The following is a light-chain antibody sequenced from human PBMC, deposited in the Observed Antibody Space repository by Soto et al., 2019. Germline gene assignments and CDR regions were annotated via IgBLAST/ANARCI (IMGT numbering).Light chain of an antibody. Sequence: QSALTQPASVSGSPGQSITISCTGTNSDVGSSKYVSWYQQYPGKVPKLMIYEVSNRPSGVSNRFSGSKSGDTASLTISGLQAVDEADYYCSSFTTSSTWVFGGGTKVTVL. V-gene: IGLV2-14*01. CDR1: NSDVGSSKY. CDR2: EVS. CDR3: SSFTTSSTWV. J-gene: IGLJ3*02.